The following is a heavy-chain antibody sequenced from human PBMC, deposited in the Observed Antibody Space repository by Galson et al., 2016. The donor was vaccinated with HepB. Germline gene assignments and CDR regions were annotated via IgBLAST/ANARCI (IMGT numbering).Heavy chain of an antibody. CDR2: IWFDESHK. J-gene: IGHJ4*02. D-gene: IGHD4-17*01. V-gene: IGHV3-33*01. CDR3: ARDLRLFAVTSWFGDY. Sequence: SLRLSCAASGFTFSNHGMHWVRQAPGKGLEWVAVIWFDESHKYYADSVKGRFTISRDNSENTLYLQMNSLRAEDTAVYYCARDLRLFAVTSWFGDYWGQGTLVTVSS. CDR1: GFTFSNHG.